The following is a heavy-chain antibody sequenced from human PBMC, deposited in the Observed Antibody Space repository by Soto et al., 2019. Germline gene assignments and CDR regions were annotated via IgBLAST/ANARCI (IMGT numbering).Heavy chain of an antibody. Sequence: GGSLRLSCAASGFTFSDHYMDWVRQAPGKGLEWVGRTRNKANSYTTEYAASVKGRFTISRDDSKNSLYLQMNSLKTEDTAVYYCARGTPGNAFDIWGQGTMVTVSS. CDR1: GFTFSDHY. J-gene: IGHJ3*02. V-gene: IGHV3-72*01. D-gene: IGHD3-10*01. CDR3: ARGTPGNAFDI. CDR2: TRNKANSYTT.